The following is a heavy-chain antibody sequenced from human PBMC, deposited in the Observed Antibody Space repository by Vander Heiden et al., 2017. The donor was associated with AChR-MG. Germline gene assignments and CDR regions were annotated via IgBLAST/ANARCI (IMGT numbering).Heavy chain of an antibody. V-gene: IGHV3-30*18. Sequence: QVQLVESGGGVVQPGRSLRLSCAASGFTFSSYGMHWVRQAPGKGLEWVAVISYDGINKYYAESVKGRFTISRDNSKNMLYLQMNSLRPEDTAVYSCAKDRCSGGSCYFFDYWGQGTLVTVSS. CDR3: AKDRCSGGSCYFFDY. CDR1: GFTFSSYG. J-gene: IGHJ4*02. CDR2: ISYDGINK. D-gene: IGHD2-15*01.